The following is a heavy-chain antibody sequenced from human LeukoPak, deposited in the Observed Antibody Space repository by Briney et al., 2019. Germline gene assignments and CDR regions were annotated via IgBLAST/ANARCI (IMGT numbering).Heavy chain of an antibody. CDR2: IGTAGDT. V-gene: IGHV3-13*01. D-gene: IGHD1-26*01. Sequence: GGSLRLSCAASGFTLSNFAMHWVRQATGKGLEWVSAIGTAGDTFYPGSVKGRFTISRENAKNSLYLQMNNLRAEDTAVYYCARQMTPHGNFDYWGQGTQVTVSS. CDR1: GFTLSNFA. J-gene: IGHJ4*02. CDR3: ARQMTPHGNFDY.